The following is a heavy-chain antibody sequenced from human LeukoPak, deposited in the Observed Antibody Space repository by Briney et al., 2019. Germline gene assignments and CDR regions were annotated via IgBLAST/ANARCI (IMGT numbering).Heavy chain of an antibody. J-gene: IGHJ4*02. V-gene: IGHV4-59*12. CDR3: AGWYSSSWYEFDY. D-gene: IGHD6-13*01. CDR2: IYYSGST. CDR1: GGSISSYY. Sequence: PSETLSLTCTVSGGSISSYYWSWIRQPPGKGLEWIGYIYYSGSTNYNPSLKSRVTISVDTSKNQFSLKLSSVTAADTAVYYCAGWYSSSWYEFDYWGQGTLVTVSS.